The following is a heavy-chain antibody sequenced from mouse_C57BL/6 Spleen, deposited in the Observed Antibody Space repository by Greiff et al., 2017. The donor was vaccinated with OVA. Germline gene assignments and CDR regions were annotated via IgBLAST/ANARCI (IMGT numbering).Heavy chain of an antibody. CDR3: ARRLRGLWFAY. J-gene: IGHJ3*01. CDR2: INPNNGGT. CDR1: GYTFTDYN. V-gene: IGHV1-18*01. Sequence: EVQLQQSGPELVKPGASVKIPCKASGYTFTDYNMDWVKQSHGKSLEWIGDINPNNGGTIYNQKFKGKATLTVDKSSSTAYMELRSLTSEDTAVYYCARRLRGLWFAYWGQGTLVTVSA. D-gene: IGHD3-2*02.